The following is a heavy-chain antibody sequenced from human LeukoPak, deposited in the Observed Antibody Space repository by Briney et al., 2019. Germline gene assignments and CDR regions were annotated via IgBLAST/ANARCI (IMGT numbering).Heavy chain of an antibody. CDR2: ISWNSGSI. CDR3: AKARGVRGYFDY. D-gene: IGHD3-10*01. V-gene: IGHV3-9*01. CDR1: GFTFDDYA. J-gene: IGHJ4*02. Sequence: PGGSLRLSCAASGFTFDDYAMHWVRQAPGKGLEWVSGISWNSGSICYADSVKGRFTISRDNAKNSLYLQMNSLRAEDTALYYCAKARGVRGYFDYWGQGTLVTVSS.